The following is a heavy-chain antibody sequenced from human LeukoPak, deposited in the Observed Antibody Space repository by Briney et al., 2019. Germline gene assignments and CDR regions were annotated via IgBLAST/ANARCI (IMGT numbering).Heavy chain of an antibody. CDR2: INPNSGGT. V-gene: IGHV1-2*02. D-gene: IGHD6-19*01. CDR1: GYTFTGYY. CDR3: ARARIIAVAGTGY. J-gene: IGHJ4*02. Sequence: ASVKVSCKASGYTFTGYYMHWVRQAPGQGLEWMGWINPNSGGTNYAQKFQGRVTMTRDTSISTAYMELSRLRSDDTAVYYCARARIIAVAGTGYWGQGTLVTVSS.